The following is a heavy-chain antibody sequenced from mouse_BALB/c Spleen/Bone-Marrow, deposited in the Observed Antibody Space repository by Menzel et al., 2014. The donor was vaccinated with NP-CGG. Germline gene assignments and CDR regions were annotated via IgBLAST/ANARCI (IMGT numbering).Heavy chain of an antibody. CDR1: GNTFXSYD. V-gene: IGHV1-85*01. CDR2: IFPGDSTT. D-gene: IGHD1-2*01. J-gene: IGHJ1*01. CDR3: VRSRLRDWYCDV. Sequence: QVQLQQSGVELVKPGASVKLSCKASGNTFXSYDINWVRQRPEQGLEWIGWIFPGDSTTKYNEKFKGKATLSTDKSSSTVHMQLSRLTSEDSAVYFCVRSRLRDWYCDVWGAGTTVTISS.